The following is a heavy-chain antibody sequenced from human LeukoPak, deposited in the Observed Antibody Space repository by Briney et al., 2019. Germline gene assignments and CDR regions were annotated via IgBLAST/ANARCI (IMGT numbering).Heavy chain of an antibody. V-gene: IGHV3-48*03. D-gene: IGHD1-7*01. Sequence: GGSLRLSCAASGFTFSSYEMNWVRQAPGKGLEWVSYISSSGSTIYYADSVKGRFTISRDNAKNSLYLQMNSLRAEDTAVYYCAREDWNSLRVFDHWGQGTLVTVSS. CDR1: GFTFSSYE. CDR3: AREDWNSLRVFDH. J-gene: IGHJ4*02. CDR2: ISSSGSTI.